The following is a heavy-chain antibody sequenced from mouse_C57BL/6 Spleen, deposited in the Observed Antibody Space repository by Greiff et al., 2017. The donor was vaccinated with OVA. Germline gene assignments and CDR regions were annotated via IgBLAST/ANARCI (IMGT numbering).Heavy chain of an antibody. CDR2: IVPSDSDT. CDR3: ARTPYSSVTPYYYVDF. CDR1: GYTFTSYW. D-gene: IGHD2-1*01. J-gene: IGHJ1*03. Sequence: QVQLKQPGAELVRPGSSVKLSCKASGYTFTSYWMHWVKQRPIQGLEWIGNIVPSDSDTHYNQKFKDKATFTADKSSITAYMQLSSLTSEVCGIYYCARTPYSSVTPYYYVDFWGTGTTVTVSS. V-gene: IGHV1-52*01.